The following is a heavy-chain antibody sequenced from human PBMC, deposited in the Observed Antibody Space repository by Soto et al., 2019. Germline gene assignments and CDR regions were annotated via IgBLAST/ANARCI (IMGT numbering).Heavy chain of an antibody. CDR3: ASAPPTSDFWSGVGMDV. J-gene: IGHJ6*02. CDR2: ISYDGSNK. Sequence: PGGSLRLSCAASGFTFSSYAMHWVRQAPGKGLEWVAVISYDGSNKYYADSVKGRFTISRDNSKNTLYLQMNSLRAEDTAVYYCASAPPTSDFWSGVGMDVWGPGTTVPVSS. CDR1: GFTFSSYA. D-gene: IGHD3-3*01. V-gene: IGHV3-30-3*01.